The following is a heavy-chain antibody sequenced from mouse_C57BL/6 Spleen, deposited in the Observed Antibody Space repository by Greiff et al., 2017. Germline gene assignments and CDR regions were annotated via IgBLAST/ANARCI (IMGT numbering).Heavy chain of an antibody. Sequence: QVQLKQPGAELVMPGASVKLSCKASGYTFTSYWMHWVKQRPGQGLEWIGEIDPSDSYTKYNPKFKGKSTLTVDKSSSTADMQLSSLTSEDAAVYYCARLEYGNYGCADWGQGTLVTFSA. CDR2: IDPSDSYT. CDR1: GYTFTSYW. V-gene: IGHV1-69*01. D-gene: IGHD2-1*01. CDR3: ARLEYGNYGCAD. J-gene: IGHJ3*01.